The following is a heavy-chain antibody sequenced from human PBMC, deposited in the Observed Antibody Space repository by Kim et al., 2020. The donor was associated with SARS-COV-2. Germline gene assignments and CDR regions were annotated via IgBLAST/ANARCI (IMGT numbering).Heavy chain of an antibody. CDR3: ATWVNNWFDP. CDR2: IYYSGSS. Sequence: SETLSLTCTVSGGSITSDYWSWIRQPPGKGLEWIGYIYYSGSSSYNPSLNSRVTISLDTSKNQFSLKLSSVTTADTAVYYCATWVNNWFDPWGQVTLLT. J-gene: IGHJ5*02. D-gene: IGHD2-21*01. V-gene: IGHV4-59*13. CDR1: GGSITSDY.